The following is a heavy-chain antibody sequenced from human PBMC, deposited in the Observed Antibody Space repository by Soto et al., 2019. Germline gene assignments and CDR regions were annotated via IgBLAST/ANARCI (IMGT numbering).Heavy chain of an antibody. CDR3: ATGGHLTGYYYGMDV. Sequence: AASVKVSCKVSGYTLTELSMHWVRQAPGKGLEWMGGFDPEDGETIYAQKFQGRVTMTEDTSTDTAYMELSSLRSEDTAVYYCATGGHLTGYYYGMDVWGQGTTVTVSS. V-gene: IGHV1-24*01. J-gene: IGHJ6*02. CDR1: GYTLTELS. CDR2: FDPEDGET. D-gene: IGHD4-4*01.